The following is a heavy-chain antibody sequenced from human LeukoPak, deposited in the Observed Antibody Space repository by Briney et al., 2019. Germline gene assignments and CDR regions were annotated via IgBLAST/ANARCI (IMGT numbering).Heavy chain of an antibody. V-gene: IGHV4-34*01. Sequence: RPSETLSLTCAVYGGSFSGYYWSWIRQPPGKGLKWIGEINHSGSTNYNPSLKSRVTISVDTSKNQFSLKLSSVTAADTAVYYCARGIAARGVGYYYYYMDVWGKGTTVTVSS. CDR2: INHSGST. CDR1: GGSFSGYY. CDR3: ARGIAARGVGYYYYYMDV. D-gene: IGHD6-6*01. J-gene: IGHJ6*03.